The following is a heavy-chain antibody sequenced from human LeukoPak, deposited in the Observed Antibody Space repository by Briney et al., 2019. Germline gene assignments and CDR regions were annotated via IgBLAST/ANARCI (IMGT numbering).Heavy chain of an antibody. Sequence: SETLSLTCTVSGYSISSGYYWGWIRQPPGKGLEWIGEIYHSGSTNYNPSLKSRVTISVDTSKNQFSLKLSSVTAADTAVYYCARSPEGYSYGFDYWGQGTLVTVSS. D-gene: IGHD5-18*01. CDR2: IYHSGST. V-gene: IGHV4-38-2*02. J-gene: IGHJ4*02. CDR3: ARSPEGYSYGFDY. CDR1: GYSISSGYY.